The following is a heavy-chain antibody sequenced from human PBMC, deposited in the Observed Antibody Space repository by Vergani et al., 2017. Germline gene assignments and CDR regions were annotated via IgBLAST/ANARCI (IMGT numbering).Heavy chain of an antibody. D-gene: IGHD3-22*01. J-gene: IGHJ3*02. CDR2: IETSGST. CDR1: GGSISSVSYY. CDR3: AVSVVVNDYDSFDI. V-gene: IGHV4-61*02. Sequence: QVQLQESGPGLVKPSQTLSLTCTVSGGSISSVSYYWSWIRRPAGKGLEWIWRIETSGSTNYNPSTKSRVTISVDTTQNQCSLKLSSVTAADSAVYYCAVSVVVNDYDSFDIWGQGTMVTVSS.